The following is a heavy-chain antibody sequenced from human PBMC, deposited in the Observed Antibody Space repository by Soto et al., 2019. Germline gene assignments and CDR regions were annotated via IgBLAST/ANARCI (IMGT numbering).Heavy chain of an antibody. CDR1: NDSITGYY. V-gene: IGHV4-34*01. Sequence: SETLSLTCVVSNDSITGYYWTWIRQPPGTGLEWIGEINHSGSTNYNPSLKSRVTISVDTSKNQFSLKLTSVTAADTAVYYCARDLACGGDCYGPLGWFDPWGQGTLVTVSS. CDR3: ARDLACGGDCYGPLGWFDP. CDR2: INHSGST. J-gene: IGHJ5*02. D-gene: IGHD2-21*02.